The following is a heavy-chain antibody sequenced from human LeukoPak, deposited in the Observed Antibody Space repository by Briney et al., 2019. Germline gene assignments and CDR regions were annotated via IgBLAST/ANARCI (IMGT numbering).Heavy chain of an antibody. J-gene: IGHJ4*02. D-gene: IGHD3-22*01. CDR2: IKSDGSST. V-gene: IGHV3-74*01. CDR1: GFTFSTYW. Sequence: GGSLRLSYAASGFTFSTYWMHWVRQAPGKGLVWVSRIKSDGSSTIYADSVKGRFTISRDNAKNTLYLQMNGLRAEDTAVYYCTRTYYYDSIDYFDFWGQGTLVTVSS. CDR3: TRTYYYDSIDYFDF.